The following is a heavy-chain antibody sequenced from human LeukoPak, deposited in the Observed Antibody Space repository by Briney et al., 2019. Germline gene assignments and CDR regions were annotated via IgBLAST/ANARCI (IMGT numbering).Heavy chain of an antibody. CDR1: GYTFTSYA. J-gene: IGHJ4*02. D-gene: IGHD1-26*01. Sequence: ASVKVSCKASGYTFTSYAMHWVRQAPGQRLEWMGWSNAGNGNTKYSQEFQGRVTITRDTSASTVYMELSSLRSEDTAVYYCARDLVGATLDYWGQGTLVTVSS. CDR2: SNAGNGNT. CDR3: ARDLVGATLDY. V-gene: IGHV1-3*02.